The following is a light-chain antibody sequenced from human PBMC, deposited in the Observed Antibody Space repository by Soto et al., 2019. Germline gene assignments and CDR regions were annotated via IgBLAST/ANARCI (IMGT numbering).Light chain of an antibody. CDR3: QQYGSSPNT. CDR2: GAS. CDR1: QSVSSSY. Sequence: EIVWTQSPGTLSLSPGERATLSCRASQSVSSSYLAWYQQKPGRAPRLLIYGASSRATGIPDRFSGSGSGTDFTLTIRRLEPEDFAVYYCQQYGSSPNTFGQGTKQEIK. J-gene: IGKJ2*01. V-gene: IGKV3-20*01.